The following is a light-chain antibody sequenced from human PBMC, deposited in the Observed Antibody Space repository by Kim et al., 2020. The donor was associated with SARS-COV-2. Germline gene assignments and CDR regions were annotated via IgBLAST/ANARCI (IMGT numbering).Light chain of an antibody. CDR2: QHT. CDR3: QAWDSSTAV. V-gene: IGLV3-1*01. CDR1: KLGDKY. Sequence: GSQGQTARITCAGSKLGDKYADWYQKKPGQSPVLVIYQHTKRPSGISQRFSGSSSGNTATLTISRAQTMDEADYYCQAWDSSTAVFGGGTQLTVL. J-gene: IGLJ3*02.